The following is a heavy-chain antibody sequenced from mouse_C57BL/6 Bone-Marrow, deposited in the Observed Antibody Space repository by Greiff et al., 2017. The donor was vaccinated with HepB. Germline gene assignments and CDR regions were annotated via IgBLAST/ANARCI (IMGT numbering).Heavy chain of an antibody. Sequence: VKLQESGAELVKPGASVKLSCKASGYTFTEYTIHWVKQRSGQGLEWIGWFYPGSGSIKYNEKFKDKATLTADKSSSTVYMELSRLTSEDSAVYFCARHEEGDFPDYYGSRKGFAYWGQGTLVTVSA. CDR2: FYPGSGSI. V-gene: IGHV1-62-2*01. CDR1: GYTFTEYT. CDR3: ARHEEGDFPDYYGSRKGFAY. D-gene: IGHD1-1*01. J-gene: IGHJ3*01.